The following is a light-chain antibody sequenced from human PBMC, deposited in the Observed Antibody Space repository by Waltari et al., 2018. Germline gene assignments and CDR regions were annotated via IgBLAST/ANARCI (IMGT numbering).Light chain of an antibody. J-gene: IGKJ1*01. CDR2: KVS. CDR3: MPTTHSPRT. CDR1: QSLVHSDGNTY. V-gene: IGKV2-30*02. Sequence: DVVMTQSPLSLSVSLGQPASISCRSSQSLVHSDGNTYLNGFQQKPGQSPRSLIYKVSRREAGVPDRFSGSGSGTDFTLKISRVEAEDVGVYYCMPTTHSPRTFGQGTKVEI.